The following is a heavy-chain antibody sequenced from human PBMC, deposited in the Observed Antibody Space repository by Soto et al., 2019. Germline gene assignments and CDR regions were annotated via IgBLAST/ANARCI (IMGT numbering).Heavy chain of an antibody. D-gene: IGHD3-10*01. Sequence: EVQLLESGGGLVQPGGSLRLSCAASGFTFSSYAMSWVRQAPGKGLEWVSAISGSGGSTYYADSVKGRFTISRDNSKNTLYLQMNSLRAEDTAVYYCAKEIGRGSMEYTLFDYWGQGTLVTVSS. J-gene: IGHJ4*02. CDR2: ISGSGGST. CDR1: GFTFSSYA. V-gene: IGHV3-23*01. CDR3: AKEIGRGSMEYTLFDY.